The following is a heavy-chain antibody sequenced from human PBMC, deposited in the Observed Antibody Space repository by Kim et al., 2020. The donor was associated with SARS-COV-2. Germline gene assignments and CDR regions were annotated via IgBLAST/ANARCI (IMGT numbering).Heavy chain of an antibody. J-gene: IGHJ4*02. CDR2: IYYTWST. D-gene: IGHD5-12*01. V-gene: IGHV4-59*08. CDR3: SSSPRAPTYGYAFDY. Sequence: SETLSLTCTVSGGSISTYYCSWIRQPPRKGLEWIGNIYYTWSTNYNHSLNIRVTISVDTSKNQYPLNLSPGTAADTAVYECSSSPRAPTYGYAFDYWCQ. CDR1: GGSISTYY.